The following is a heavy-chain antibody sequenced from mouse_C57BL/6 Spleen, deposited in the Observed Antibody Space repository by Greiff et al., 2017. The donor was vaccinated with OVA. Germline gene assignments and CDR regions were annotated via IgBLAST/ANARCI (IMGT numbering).Heavy chain of an antibody. Sequence: EVKLVESGPELVKPGASVKISCKASGYSFTGYYMNWVKQSPEKSLEWIGEINPSTGGTTYNQKFKAKATLTVDKSSSTAYMQLKSLTSEDSAVYYCARGPYSNYVGWFAYWGQGTLVTVSA. CDR1: GYSFTGYY. D-gene: IGHD2-5*01. J-gene: IGHJ3*01. V-gene: IGHV1-42*01. CDR2: INPSTGGT. CDR3: ARGPYSNYVGWFAY.